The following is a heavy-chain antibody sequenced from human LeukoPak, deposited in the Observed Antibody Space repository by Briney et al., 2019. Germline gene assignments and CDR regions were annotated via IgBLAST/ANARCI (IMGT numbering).Heavy chain of an antibody. J-gene: IGHJ6*02. Sequence: PGGSLRLSCAASGFTVSSNYMNWVRQAPGKGLEWVSTVFSDGTTYYADSVKGRFTISRDNSRNTPYLQMSSVRDEDTAVYYCARDPRVDHSGMDVWGQGTTVTVSS. D-gene: IGHD2-15*01. V-gene: IGHV3-66*01. CDR3: ARDPRVDHSGMDV. CDR1: GFTVSSNY. CDR2: VFSDGTT.